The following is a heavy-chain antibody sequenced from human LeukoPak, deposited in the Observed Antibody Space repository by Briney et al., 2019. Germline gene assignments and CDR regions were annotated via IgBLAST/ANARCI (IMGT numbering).Heavy chain of an antibody. CDR1: GGSISSYY. J-gene: IGHJ4*02. CDR2: IYYSGST. Sequence: PAESLSLTCTVSGGSISSYYWSWIRQPPGKGLEWIGYIYYSGSTNYNPSLKSRVTISVDTSKNQFSLKLSSVTAADTAVYCCARHGYYGSGPDYWGQGTLVTVSS. V-gene: IGHV4-59*01. D-gene: IGHD3-10*01. CDR3: ARHGYYGSGPDY.